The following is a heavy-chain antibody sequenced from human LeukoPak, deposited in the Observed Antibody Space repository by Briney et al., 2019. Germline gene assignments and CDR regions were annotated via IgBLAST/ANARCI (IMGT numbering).Heavy chain of an antibody. Sequence: GGSLRLSCAASGFTFSSFGMHWVRQAPGKGLEWVAIIWYDGSDKYYADSVEGRFTISRDNSKNTLYLQMTSLRAEDTAVYYCARGDHGSGSYYDFWGQGTLVTVSS. CDR3: ARGDHGSGSYYDF. CDR1: GFTFSSFG. CDR2: IWYDGSDK. J-gene: IGHJ4*02. V-gene: IGHV3-33*01. D-gene: IGHD3-10*01.